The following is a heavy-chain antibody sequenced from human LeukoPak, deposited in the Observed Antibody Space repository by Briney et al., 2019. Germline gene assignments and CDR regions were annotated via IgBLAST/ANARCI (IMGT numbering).Heavy chain of an antibody. D-gene: IGHD3-10*01. CDR1: GFTFSSYW. V-gene: IGHV3-7*03. J-gene: IGHJ4*02. Sequence: PGGSLRLSCAASGFTFSSYWMSWVRQAPGKGREWVANIKQDGSEKYYVDSVKGRFTISRDNANNSMYLQMNSLRAEDTAVYYCARDYYGSGSYYNRGFDYWGQGTLVTVSS. CDR2: IKQDGSEK. CDR3: ARDYYGSGSYYNRGFDY.